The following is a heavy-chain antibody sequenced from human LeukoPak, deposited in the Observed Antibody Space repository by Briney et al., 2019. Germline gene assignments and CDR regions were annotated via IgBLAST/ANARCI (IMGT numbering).Heavy chain of an antibody. Sequence: PGGSLRLSCAASGFTFSSYEMNWVRQAPGKGLEWVSYISSSGRTMYYADSVKGRFTISRDNSKNTLYLQMNSLRAEDTAVYYCARRAGAYSHPYDYWGQGTLVTVSS. CDR1: GFTFSSYE. V-gene: IGHV3-48*03. J-gene: IGHJ4*02. D-gene: IGHD4/OR15-4a*01. CDR3: ARRAGAYSHPYDY. CDR2: ISSSGRTM.